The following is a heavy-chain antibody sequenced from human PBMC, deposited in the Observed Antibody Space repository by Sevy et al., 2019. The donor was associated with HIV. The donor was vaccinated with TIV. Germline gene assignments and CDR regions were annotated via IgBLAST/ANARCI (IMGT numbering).Heavy chain of an antibody. Sequence: GGSLRLSCAASGFTFSSYSMNWVRQAPGKGLEWVSYISSSSSTNYYPDSVKGRFTISRGNAKNSLYLQMNSLRDEDTGVYYCARVHPDEHYFDYWGQGTLVTVSS. CDR1: GFTFSSYS. CDR2: ISSSSSTN. V-gene: IGHV3-48*02. J-gene: IGHJ4*02. CDR3: ARVHPDEHYFDY.